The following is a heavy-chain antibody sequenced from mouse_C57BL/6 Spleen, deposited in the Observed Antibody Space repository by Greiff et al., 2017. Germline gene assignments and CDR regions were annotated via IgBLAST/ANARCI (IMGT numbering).Heavy chain of an antibody. J-gene: IGHJ4*01. CDR3: ARGGYAMDY. CDR2: IDPSDSYT. V-gene: IGHV1-59*01. Sequence: QVQLQQPGAELVRPGTSVTLSCKASGYTFTSYWMHWVKQRPGQGLEWIGVIDPSDSYTNYNQKFKGKATLTVDTSSSTAYMQLSSLTSEDSAVYYCARGGYAMDYWGQGTSVTVSS. CDR1: GYTFTSYW.